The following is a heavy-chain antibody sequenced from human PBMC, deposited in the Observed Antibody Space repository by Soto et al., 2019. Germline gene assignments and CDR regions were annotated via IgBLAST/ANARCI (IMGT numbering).Heavy chain of an antibody. CDR1: GFTFSSYA. CDR3: AKLDYGDPKVSGAFDI. CDR2: ISGSGGSI. Sequence: GGSLRLSCAASGFTFSSYAMSWARQAPGKGQEQVSAISGSGGSIFYADFVKGRFTISRDNSNNTLYLQMNILRAEDTVVFYCAKLDYGDPKVSGAFDIWGQGTMVTVSS. V-gene: IGHV3-23*01. J-gene: IGHJ3*02. D-gene: IGHD4-17*01.